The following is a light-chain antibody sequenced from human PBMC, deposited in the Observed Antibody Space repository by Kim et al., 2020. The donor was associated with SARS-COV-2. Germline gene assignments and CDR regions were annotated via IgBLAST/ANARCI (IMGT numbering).Light chain of an antibody. CDR3: QSYDSSLSGSYV. CDR1: SSNIGAGYD. V-gene: IGLV1-40*01. CDR2: GNS. J-gene: IGLJ1*01. Sequence: VTIPCTGSSSNIGAGYDVHWYQQLPGTAPKLLIYGNSNRPSGGPDRFSGSKSGTSASLAITGLQAEDEADYYCQSYDSSLSGSYVFGTGTKVTVL.